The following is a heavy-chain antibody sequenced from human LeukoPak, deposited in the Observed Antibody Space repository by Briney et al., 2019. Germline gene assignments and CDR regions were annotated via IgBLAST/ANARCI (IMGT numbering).Heavy chain of an antibody. CDR2: IHYSGSS. V-gene: IGHV4-59*08. CDR1: GASVRNEY. CDR3: ARYDRGLFFFND. J-gene: IGHJ4*02. D-gene: IGHD1-14*01. Sequence: SETLSLTCTVAGASVRNEYWSWIRQPPGKGLEWIGYIHYSGSSNYHPSLGSRVTISLDTSKNQFSLKLKSVTAADTGMYHCARYDRGLFFFNDWGQGTLVTVSS.